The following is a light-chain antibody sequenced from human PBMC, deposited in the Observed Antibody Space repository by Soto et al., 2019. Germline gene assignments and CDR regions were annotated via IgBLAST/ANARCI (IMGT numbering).Light chain of an antibody. Sequence: DSQMTQSPSTLAASVGDRVTITCRASQSLSSWLAGYQQKPGKLPKLLIYKASLVPSGVPSRFSGSGSGTEFTLTISNLQPDDFATYYCQQYDKYPVTFGGGTKV. CDR2: KAS. CDR1: QSLSSW. V-gene: IGKV1-5*03. CDR3: QQYDKYPVT. J-gene: IGKJ4*01.